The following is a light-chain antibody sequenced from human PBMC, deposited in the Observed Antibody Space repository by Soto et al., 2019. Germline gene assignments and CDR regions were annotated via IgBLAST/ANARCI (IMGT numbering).Light chain of an antibody. V-gene: IGKV3-15*01. CDR1: QSVSSN. CDR3: LQYNNWRLIT. J-gene: IGKJ5*01. Sequence: EIVMTQSPATLSVSPGERATLSCRASQSVSSNLGWYQQKPGQAPRLLIYGASTRATGIPARFSGSGSGTEFTLTISSLQSEDFAVYYCLQYNNWRLITFGQGTRLEIK. CDR2: GAS.